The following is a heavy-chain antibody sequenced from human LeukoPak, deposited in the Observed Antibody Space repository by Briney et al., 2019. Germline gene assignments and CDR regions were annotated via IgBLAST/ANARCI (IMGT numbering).Heavy chain of an antibody. J-gene: IGHJ4*02. D-gene: IGHD2-15*01. CDR1: GFTFSDYA. CDR2: ISYGGGNK. V-gene: IGHV3-30*18. Sequence: GRSLRLSCAASGFTFSDYAIHWVRQAPGKGLEWVAIISYGGGNKYYTDSVRGRFTISRDNSKNTLYLQMNSLRAEDTAVYYCAKAGGYCSAGTCYSNFWGQGTLVTVSS. CDR3: AKAGGYCSAGTCYSNF.